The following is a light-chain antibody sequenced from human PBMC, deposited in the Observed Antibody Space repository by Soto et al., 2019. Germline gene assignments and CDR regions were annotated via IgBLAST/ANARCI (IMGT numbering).Light chain of an antibody. CDR3: SSYTSGSTWV. CDR1: SSDVGGYNY. J-gene: IGLJ3*02. V-gene: IGLV2-14*01. Sequence: QSALTQPASVSGSPGQPITISCTGTSSDVGGYNYVSWYQQHPGKAPKLMIYEVSNRPSGVSNRFSGSKSGNTASLTISGLQAEDEADYYCSSYTSGSTWVFGGGTKLTVL. CDR2: EVS.